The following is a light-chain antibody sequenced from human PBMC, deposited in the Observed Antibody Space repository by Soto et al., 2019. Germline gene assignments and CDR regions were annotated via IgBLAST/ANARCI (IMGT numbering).Light chain of an antibody. Sequence: EIVLTQSPGTLSLSPGERATLSCRASQSVSSSYLAWYQQKPGQAPRLLIYGASSRATGIPDRFSGSGSGTDFTLTISRLEPEDFEVYYWQQYGSSPPKYTFGQGTKVEIK. J-gene: IGKJ2*01. V-gene: IGKV3-20*01. CDR1: QSVSSSY. CDR3: QQYGSSPPKYT. CDR2: GAS.